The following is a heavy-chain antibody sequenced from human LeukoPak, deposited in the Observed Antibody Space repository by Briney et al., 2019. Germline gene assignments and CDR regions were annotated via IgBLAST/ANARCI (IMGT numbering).Heavy chain of an antibody. CDR2: IYYSGST. D-gene: IGHD4-17*01. Sequence: SETLSLTCTVSGGSMSSYYWSWIRQPPGKGLEWIGDIYYSGSTNYNPSLKSRVTISVDTSKNRFSLNLSSVTAADTAIYYCARGRETTVTVDAFDIWGQGTTVTVSS. CDR3: ARGRETTVTVDAFDI. V-gene: IGHV4-59*01. J-gene: IGHJ3*02. CDR1: GGSMSSYY.